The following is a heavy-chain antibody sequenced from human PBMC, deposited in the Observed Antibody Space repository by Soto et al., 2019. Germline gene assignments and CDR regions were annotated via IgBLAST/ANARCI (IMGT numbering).Heavy chain of an antibody. CDR2: TRNKANSYTT. CDR3: TRGHTQKTDYGSFFDY. D-gene: IGHD4-17*01. V-gene: IGHV3-72*01. Sequence: EVQLVESGGGLVQPGGSLRLSCAASGFTFSDHSMDWVRQAPGKGLEWVGRTRNKANSYTTEYAASVTGRFTISRDASNTSVYLQLNSLKTEDTAVYYCTRGHTQKTDYGSFFDYWGQGNLVTVSS. J-gene: IGHJ4*02. CDR1: GFTFSDHS.